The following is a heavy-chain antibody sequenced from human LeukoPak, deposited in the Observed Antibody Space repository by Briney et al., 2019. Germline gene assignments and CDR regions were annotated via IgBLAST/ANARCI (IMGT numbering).Heavy chain of an antibody. D-gene: IGHD2-2*01. CDR3: TRQRYCGSTSCYDMVDY. Sequence: GGSLRLSCAASGFTFSGSAMHWVRQASGKGLEWVGRIRSKANSYATAYAASVKGRFTISRDDSKNTAYLQMNSLKTEDTAVYYCTRQRYCGSTSCYDMVDYWGQGTLVTVSS. V-gene: IGHV3-73*01. CDR2: IRSKANSYAT. CDR1: GFTFSGSA. J-gene: IGHJ4*02.